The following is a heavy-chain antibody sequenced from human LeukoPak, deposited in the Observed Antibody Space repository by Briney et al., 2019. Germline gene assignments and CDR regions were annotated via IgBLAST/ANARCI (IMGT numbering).Heavy chain of an antibody. CDR1: GGSISSYY. CDR2: IYYSGST. CDR3: AIHDGPGITMVRDLDY. Sequence: VKPSETLSLTCTVSGGSISSYYWSWIRQPPGKGLEWIGYIYYSGSTNYNPSLKSRVTISVDTSKDQFSLKLSSVTAADTAVYYCAIHDGPGITMVRDLDYWGQGTLVTVSS. V-gene: IGHV4-59*08. J-gene: IGHJ4*02. D-gene: IGHD3-10*01.